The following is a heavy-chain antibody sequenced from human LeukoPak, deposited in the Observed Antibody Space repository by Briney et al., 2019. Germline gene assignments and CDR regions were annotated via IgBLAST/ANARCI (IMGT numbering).Heavy chain of an antibody. V-gene: IGHV4-39*01. CDR3: ASLNDDLVDY. Sequence: PSETLSLTCTVSGGSISSSSYYWGWIRQPPGKGLEWIGSIYYSGSTYYNPSLKSRVTISVDTSKNQFSLKLSSVPAADTAVYYCASLNDDLVDYWGQGTLVTVSS. CDR2: IYYSGST. D-gene: IGHD4-17*01. CDR1: GGSISSSSYY. J-gene: IGHJ4*02.